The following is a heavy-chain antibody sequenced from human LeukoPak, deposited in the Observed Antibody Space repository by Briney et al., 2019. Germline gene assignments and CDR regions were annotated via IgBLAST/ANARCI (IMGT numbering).Heavy chain of an antibody. CDR3: AKQRSEVPTAAANY. J-gene: IGHJ4*02. CDR2: ISGPGDTT. CDR1: GFTFSSYA. Sequence: GGSLRLSCATSGFTFSSYAMSWVRQAPGKGLEWVSGISGPGDTTYYAESVKGRFTISRDNSKNTLFLQVNSLRADDTAVYYCAKQRSEVPTAAANYWGRGTLVTVSS. V-gene: IGHV3-23*01. D-gene: IGHD2-2*01.